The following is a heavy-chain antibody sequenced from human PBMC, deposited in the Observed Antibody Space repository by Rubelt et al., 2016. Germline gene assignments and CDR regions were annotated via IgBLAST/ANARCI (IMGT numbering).Heavy chain of an antibody. CDR2: ISAYNGNT. CDR1: GYTFTSYG. J-gene: IGHJ4*02. V-gene: IGHV1-18*01. D-gene: IGHD6-6*01. CDR3: ARVGALAARKIYYFDY. Sequence: QVQLVQSGAEVKKPGASVKVSCKASGYTFTSYGISWVRQAPGQGLEWMGWISAYNGNTNYAQKLQGRVTMTTDTSTRTAYMERRGLRSDATALYYCARVGALAARKIYYFDYWGQGTLVTVSS.